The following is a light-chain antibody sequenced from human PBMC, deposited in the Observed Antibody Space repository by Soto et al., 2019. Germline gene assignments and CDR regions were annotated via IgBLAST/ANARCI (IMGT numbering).Light chain of an antibody. Sequence: DIQMTQSPSAMSASVGDRVTISCRASQDIGNHLAWFQQKPGKVPQXMIYAASSLQTGVPSRFSGSGSGTDFTLTINSLQPEDFATYYCLQHDSFPPTLGQGTRLEIK. CDR1: QDIGNH. CDR3: LQHDSFPPT. V-gene: IGKV1-17*03. J-gene: IGKJ5*01. CDR2: AAS.